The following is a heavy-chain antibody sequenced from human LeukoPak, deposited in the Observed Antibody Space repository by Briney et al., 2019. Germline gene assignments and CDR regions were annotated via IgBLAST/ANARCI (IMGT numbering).Heavy chain of an antibody. CDR2: IRGSGDNT. CDR3: AAGYFGVDRNYYCMDV. V-gene: IGHV3-23*01. CDR1: GFTFSNYA. D-gene: IGHD3-3*01. Sequence: GGSLRLSCAASGFTFSNYAMSWVRHPPGGGLEGVSAIRGSGDNTYYADPVKGRFTIPRDSSKNTLYLQMNSLRAEDTAIYYCAAGYFGVDRNYYCMDVWGQGTTVTVSS. J-gene: IGHJ6*02.